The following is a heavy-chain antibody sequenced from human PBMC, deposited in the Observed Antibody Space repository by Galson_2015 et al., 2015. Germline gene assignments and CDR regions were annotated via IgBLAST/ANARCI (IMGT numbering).Heavy chain of an antibody. CDR3: ARDRHGYYYYMDV. Sequence: SLRLSCAASGFMFSTYWMSWVRQAPGKGLEWVANIKEDGSEKYYVDSVKGRFTISRDTAKNSLYLQMNSLRAEDTAVYYCARDRHGYYYYMDVWGKGTTATVSS. CDR1: GFMFSTYW. CDR2: IKEDGSEK. V-gene: IGHV3-7*01. J-gene: IGHJ6*03.